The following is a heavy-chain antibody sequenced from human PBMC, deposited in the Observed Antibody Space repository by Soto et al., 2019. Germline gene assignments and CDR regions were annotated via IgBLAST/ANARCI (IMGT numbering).Heavy chain of an antibody. V-gene: IGHV3-23*04. CDR2: IGKSGSDR. J-gene: IGHJ4*02. Sequence: EVKLVESGGGLVQPGGSLRISCKVSGFMFSDYAMTLVRQAPGKGLEWVSSIGKSGSDRDYADSVKGRFTISRDNTENTVYLQMASLKVEDTALYFCMKVRDYWGQGTQVTVS. CDR3: MKVRDY. CDR1: GFMFSDYA.